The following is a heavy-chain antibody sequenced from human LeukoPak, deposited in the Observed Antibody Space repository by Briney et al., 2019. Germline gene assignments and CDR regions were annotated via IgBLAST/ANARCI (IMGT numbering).Heavy chain of an antibody. CDR2: IKSKTDGGTT. J-gene: IGHJ4*02. D-gene: IGHD3-22*01. CDR3: TTVPYYYDNSGYYHGVFDY. V-gene: IGHV3-15*01. CDR1: GFTFSSYS. Sequence: GGSLRLSCAASGFTFSSYSMNWVRQAPGKGLEWVGRIKSKTDGGTTDYAAPVKGRFTISKDDSKNTLYLQMNSLKTEDTAVYYCTTVPYYYDNSGYYHGVFDYWGQGTLVTVSS.